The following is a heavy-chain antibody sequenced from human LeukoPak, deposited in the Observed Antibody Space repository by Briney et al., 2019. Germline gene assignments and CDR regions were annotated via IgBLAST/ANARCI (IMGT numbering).Heavy chain of an antibody. CDR1: GGTFSSYA. CDR2: IIPIFGTA. D-gene: IGHD3-22*01. Sequence: SVKVSCKASGGTFSSYAISWVRQAPGQGLEWMGGIIPIFGTANYAQKFQGRVTITADESTSTAYMELSSLRSEDTAVYYCARAAPQGYYDSSGHPDPARLTFDYWGQGTLVTVSS. V-gene: IGHV1-69*13. J-gene: IGHJ4*02. CDR3: ARAAPQGYYDSSGHPDPARLTFDY.